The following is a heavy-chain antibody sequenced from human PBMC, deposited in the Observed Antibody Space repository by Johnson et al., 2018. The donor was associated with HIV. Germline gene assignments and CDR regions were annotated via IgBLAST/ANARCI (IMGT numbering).Heavy chain of an antibody. CDR3: ARDFMYAFDI. D-gene: IGHD3-10*02. CDR1: GFTFSSYA. V-gene: IGHV3-30-3*01. CDR2: IYYDGTNK. Sequence: QVQLVESGGGVVQPGRSLRLSCAASGFTFSSYAMHWVRQAPGKGLEWVAIIYYDGTNKYYADSVKGRFTISRDNSKKTLYLQMNSLRAEDTAVYYCARDFMYAFDIWGQGTMVTVSS. J-gene: IGHJ3*02.